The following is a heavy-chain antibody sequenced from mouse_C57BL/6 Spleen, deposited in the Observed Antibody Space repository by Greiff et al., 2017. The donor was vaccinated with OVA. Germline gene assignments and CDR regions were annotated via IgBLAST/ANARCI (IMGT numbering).Heavy chain of an antibody. J-gene: IGHJ1*03. D-gene: IGHD1-1*01. CDR3: ARDAVESPDWYFDV. CDR1: GYTFTSYW. CDR2: ISPNGGST. V-gene: IGHV1-64*01. Sequence: VQLQQSGAGLVKPGASVKLSCTASGYTFTSYWMPWVKQRPGQGLEWIGMISPNGGSTNYHEKFKSKATLTVDKSSSTAYMQLSSLTSEDSAVYYGARDAVESPDWYFDVWGTGTTVTVSS.